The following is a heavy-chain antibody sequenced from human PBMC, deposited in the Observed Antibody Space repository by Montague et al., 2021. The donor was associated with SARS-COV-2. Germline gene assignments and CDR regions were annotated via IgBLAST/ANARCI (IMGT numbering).Heavy chain of an antibody. D-gene: IGHD6-13*01. Sequence: CAISGDSVSSNSAAWNWLRQSPSRGLEWLGRTYYRSKWYNDYAVSVKSRITINPDTSKNRFSLQLNSVTPEDTAVYYCASGRMVPYSSSWTTLYYYYGMDVWGQGTTVTVSS. CDR1: GDSVSSNSAA. CDR2: TYYRSKWYN. J-gene: IGHJ6*02. V-gene: IGHV6-1*01. CDR3: ASGRMVPYSSSWTTLYYYYGMDV.